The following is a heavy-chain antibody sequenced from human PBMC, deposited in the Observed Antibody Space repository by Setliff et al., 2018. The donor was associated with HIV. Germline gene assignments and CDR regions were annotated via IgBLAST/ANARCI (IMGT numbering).Heavy chain of an antibody. J-gene: IGHJ3*02. CDR3: VKKSPYCNIGRCPPDAFDN. Sequence: GGSLRLSCTASAFTFNKYAMAWVRQAPGKGLEWVSAISDTGDYIYYADSVKGRFTISRDNSADTVYLQMNSLRAEDTAMYYCVKKSPYCNIGRCPPDAFDNWGQGTMVTVSS. D-gene: IGHD2-15*01. V-gene: IGHV3-23*01. CDR2: ISDTGDYI. CDR1: AFTFNKYA.